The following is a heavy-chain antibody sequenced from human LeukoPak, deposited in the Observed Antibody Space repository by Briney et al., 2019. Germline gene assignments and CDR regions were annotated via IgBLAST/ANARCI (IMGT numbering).Heavy chain of an antibody. V-gene: IGHV4-34*01. CDR1: GGSFSGYY. Sequence: PSETLSLTCAVYGGSFSGYYWSWIRQPPGKGLEWIGEINHSGSTNYNPSLKSRVTISVDTSKNQFSLKLSSVTAADTAVYYCARLRVRGVLNFYYYYMDVWGKGTTVTISS. CDR2: INHSGST. J-gene: IGHJ6*03. CDR3: ARLRVRGVLNFYYYYMDV. D-gene: IGHD3-10*01.